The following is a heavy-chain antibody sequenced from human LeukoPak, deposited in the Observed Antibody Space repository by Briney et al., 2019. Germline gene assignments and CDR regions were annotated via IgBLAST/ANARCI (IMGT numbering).Heavy chain of an antibody. V-gene: IGHV1-2*02. CDR3: ARGXHYDFWSGPHDI. Sequence: ASVKVSCKASGYTFTGYYMHWVRQAPGQGLEWMGWINPNSGGTNYAQXFQGXVTMTRDTSISTAYMELSRLRSDDTAVYYCARGXHYDFWSGPHDIWGQGTMVTVSS. J-gene: IGHJ3*02. CDR1: GYTFTGYY. D-gene: IGHD3-3*01. CDR2: INPNSGGT.